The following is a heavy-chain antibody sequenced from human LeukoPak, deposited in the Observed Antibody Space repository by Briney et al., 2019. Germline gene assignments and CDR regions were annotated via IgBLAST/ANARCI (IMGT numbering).Heavy chain of an antibody. V-gene: IGHV3-53*03. CDR1: GFTVSNNY. Sequence: AGSLRLSCAASGFTVSNNYMSWVRQPPGKGLEWISIIYNGGSTNYADSVKGRFTISRDNSKNTLYLQMNSLRAEDTAVYYCARAVLNDYAVYWGQGTLVTVSS. CDR2: IYNGGST. CDR3: ARAVLNDYAVY. J-gene: IGHJ4*02. D-gene: IGHD4-17*01.